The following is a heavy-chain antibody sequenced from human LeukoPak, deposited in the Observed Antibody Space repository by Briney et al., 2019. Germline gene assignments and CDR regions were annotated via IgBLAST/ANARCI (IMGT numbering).Heavy chain of an antibody. CDR3: ARHRSGSQWDSFDF. V-gene: IGHV5-51*01. D-gene: IGHD1-26*01. Sequence: GESLKISCQGSGYRFTSHWIGWVRQMPGKGLEWMGIIYPGDSDTKYSPSFQGQVTISADKSIFTAYLQWSSPKASDTAIYYCARHRSGSQWDSFDFWGQGSLVTVSS. J-gene: IGHJ4*02. CDR1: GYRFTSHW. CDR2: IYPGDSDT.